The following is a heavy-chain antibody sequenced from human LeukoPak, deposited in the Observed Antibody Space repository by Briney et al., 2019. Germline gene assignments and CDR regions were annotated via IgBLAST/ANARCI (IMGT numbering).Heavy chain of an antibody. Sequence: GGSLRLSCAVSGFTFSSYEMNWVRQPPGKGLEWVSYISSSGSTIYYADSVKGRFTISRNNANNTSYLKMNSLSAEDTAVDYCARDGLDYCSGGSCYDGAFDIWGQGTMVTVSS. CDR3: ARDGLDYCSGGSCYDGAFDI. D-gene: IGHD2-15*01. CDR2: ISSSGSTI. V-gene: IGHV3-48*03. CDR1: GFTFSSYE. J-gene: IGHJ3*02.